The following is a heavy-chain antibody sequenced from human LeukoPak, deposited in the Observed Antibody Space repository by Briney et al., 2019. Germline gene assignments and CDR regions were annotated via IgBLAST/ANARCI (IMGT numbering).Heavy chain of an antibody. CDR2: LNAGNGNT. CDR1: GYTFTSYI. CDR3: ARVPTLGIYYYYHYMDV. Sequence: ASVKVSCKASGYTFTSYIIHWVRQAPGQRLEWMGWLNAGNGNTKYSQEFQGRITITRDISINTAYMELSSLRSDDTAVYYCARVPTLGIYYYYHYMDVWGKGTTVTVSS. V-gene: IGHV1-3*01. D-gene: IGHD7-27*01. J-gene: IGHJ6*03.